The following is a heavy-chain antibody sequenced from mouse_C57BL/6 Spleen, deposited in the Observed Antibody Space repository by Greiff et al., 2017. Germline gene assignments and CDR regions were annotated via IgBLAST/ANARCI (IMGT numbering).Heavy chain of an antibody. CDR1: GFTFSSYG. D-gene: IGHD3-2*02. J-gene: IGHJ4*01. V-gene: IGHV5-6*01. CDR2: ISSGGSYT. CDR3: AREAGRQLRLGDAMDY. Sequence: EVQGVESGGDLVKPGGSLKLSCAASGFTFSSYGMSWVRQTPDKRLEWVATISSGGSYTYYPDSVKGRFTISRDNAKNTLYLQMSSLKSEDTAMYYCAREAGRQLRLGDAMDYWGQGTSVTVSS.